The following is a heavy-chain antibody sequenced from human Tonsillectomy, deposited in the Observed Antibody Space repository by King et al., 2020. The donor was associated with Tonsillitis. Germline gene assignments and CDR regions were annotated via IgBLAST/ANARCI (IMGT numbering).Heavy chain of an antibody. D-gene: IGHD1-1*01. J-gene: IGHJ6*02. CDR1: GFTFSSYG. CDR3: AKELHSNNWRASIGGGMDV. Sequence: VQLVESGGGVVQPGGSLRLSCAASGFTFSSYGMHWVRQAPGKGLEWVALIRYDGSNKYYADSVKGRFNISRDDSKNTLYLQMNSLRAEDTAVYYCAKELHSNNWRASIGGGMDVWGQGTTVTVSS. CDR2: IRYDGSNK. V-gene: IGHV3-30*02.